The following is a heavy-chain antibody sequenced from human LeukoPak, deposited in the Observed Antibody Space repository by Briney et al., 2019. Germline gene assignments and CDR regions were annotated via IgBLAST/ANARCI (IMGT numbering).Heavy chain of an antibody. Sequence: GGSLRLSCAASGFTFSDSPMHWVRQASGKGLEWVGRIRTKATNYAPAYAASVKGRFTISRDDSKSTTYLQMNSLETEDTAVYYCASGQGAGFSEDYWGQGTLVTVSS. V-gene: IGHV3-73*01. D-gene: IGHD1-26*01. CDR1: GFTFSDSP. CDR2: IRTKATNYAP. CDR3: ASGQGAGFSEDY. J-gene: IGHJ4*02.